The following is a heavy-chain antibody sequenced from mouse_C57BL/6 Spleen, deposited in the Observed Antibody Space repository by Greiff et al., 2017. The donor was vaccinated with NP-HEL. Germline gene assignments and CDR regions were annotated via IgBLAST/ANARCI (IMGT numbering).Heavy chain of an antibody. CDR1: GFNIKDYY. CDR3: ARTSYWYFDV. V-gene: IGHV14-2*01. Sequence: VQLKQSGAELVQPGASVKFSCTASGFNIKDYYMPWVKQRTEQGLEWIVRLDPAAVETKYAPKFQCKATITADTSSNTAYLQLSSLTSEDTAVYYCARTSYWYFDVWGTGTTVTVSS. CDR2: LDPAAVET. J-gene: IGHJ1*03.